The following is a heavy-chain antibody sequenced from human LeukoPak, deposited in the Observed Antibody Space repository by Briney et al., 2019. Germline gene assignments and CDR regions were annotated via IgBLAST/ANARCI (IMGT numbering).Heavy chain of an antibody. D-gene: IGHD3-10*01. Sequence: SETLSLTCTVSGGSISSYYWSWIRQPAGKGLEWIGRIYTSGSTNHNPSLKSRVTMSVDTSKNQFSLKLSSVTAADTAVYYCARQPLLLWFGGWFDPWGQGTLVTVSS. V-gene: IGHV4-4*07. CDR3: ARQPLLLWFGGWFDP. CDR2: IYTSGST. CDR1: GGSISSYY. J-gene: IGHJ5*02.